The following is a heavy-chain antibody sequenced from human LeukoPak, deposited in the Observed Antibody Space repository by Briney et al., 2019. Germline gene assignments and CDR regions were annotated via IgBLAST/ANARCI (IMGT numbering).Heavy chain of an antibody. V-gene: IGHV4-59*01. CDR2: IYYSGST. CDR3: ARGSIAARNDAFDI. J-gene: IGHJ3*02. Sequence: SETPSLTCTVSGGSISSYYWSWIRQPPGKGLEWIGYIYYSGSTNYNPSLKSRVTISVDTSKNQFSLKLSSVTAADTAVYYCARGSIAARNDAFDIWGQGTIVTVSS. CDR1: GGSISSYY. D-gene: IGHD6-6*01.